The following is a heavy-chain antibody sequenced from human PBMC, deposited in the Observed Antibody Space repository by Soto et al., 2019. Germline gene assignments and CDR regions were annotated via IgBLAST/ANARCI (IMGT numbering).Heavy chain of an antibody. Sequence: QVQLVESGGGVVQPGRSLRLSCAASGFTFSSYGMHWVRQAPGKGLGWVAIIWYDGSNKYYSDSVKGRFTISRANSKNTLYLQMNGLRAEDTAVYSCARDRADPYYFDYWGQGILVTVSS. CDR1: GFTFSSYG. J-gene: IGHJ4*02. V-gene: IGHV3-33*01. D-gene: IGHD6-13*01. CDR2: IWYDGSNK. CDR3: ARDRADPYYFDY.